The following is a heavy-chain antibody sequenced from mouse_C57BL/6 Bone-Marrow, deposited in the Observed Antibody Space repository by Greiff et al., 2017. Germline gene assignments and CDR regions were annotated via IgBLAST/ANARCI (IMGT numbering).Heavy chain of an antibody. D-gene: IGHD2-1*01. CDR1: GYTFTSYW. CDR3: ASIYYGNCVGLDYAMDY. J-gene: IGHJ4*01. CDR2: IHPNSGST. Sequence: QVQLQQPGAELVKPGASVKLSCKASGYTFTSYWMHWVKQRPGQGLEWIGMIHPNSGSTNYNEKFKSKATLTVDKSSSTAYMQLSSLTSEDSAVXYCASIYYGNCVGLDYAMDYWGQGTSVTVSS. V-gene: IGHV1-64*01.